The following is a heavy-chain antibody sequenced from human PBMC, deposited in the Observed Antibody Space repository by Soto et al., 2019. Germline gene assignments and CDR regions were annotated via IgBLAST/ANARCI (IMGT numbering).Heavy chain of an antibody. CDR3: AALAPYYDILTGSPGPDY. CDR1: GSTFTMYE. Sequence: ASVKVSCKASGSTFTMYEIYWVRQAPGQKLEWMGWINAGNGNTKYSEKFQGRVTITRDTSASTAYMEVSGLTSEDTAVYYCAALAPYYDILTGSPGPDYWGQGTLVTVSS. V-gene: IGHV1-3*01. J-gene: IGHJ4*02. D-gene: IGHD3-9*01. CDR2: INAGNGNT.